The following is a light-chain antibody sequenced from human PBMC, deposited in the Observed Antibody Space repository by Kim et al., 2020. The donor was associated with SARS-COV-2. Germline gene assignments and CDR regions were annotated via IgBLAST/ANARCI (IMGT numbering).Light chain of an antibody. J-gene: IGLJ3*02. Sequence: QSVLTQPPSVSGAPGQRVTISCTGSSSNIGAGYDVHWYQQLPGTAPKLPIYGNTNRPSGVPDRFSGSKSGNSASLTISGLQGKDEADYHCQSYDSSLRGGVFGGGTRLTVL. CDR1: SSNIGAGYD. CDR3: QSYDSSLRGGV. CDR2: GNT. V-gene: IGLV1-40*01.